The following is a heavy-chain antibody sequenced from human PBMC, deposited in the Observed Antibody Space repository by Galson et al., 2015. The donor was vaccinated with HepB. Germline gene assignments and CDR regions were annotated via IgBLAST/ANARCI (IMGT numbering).Heavy chain of an antibody. V-gene: IGHV3-23*01. CDR1: GFTFNNYA. CDR3: AKDRAGFHWYFDL. Sequence: SLRLSCAASGFTFNNYAMRWVRQAPGKRLEWVSAISGSGSSTHYAASVKGRFTISRDNPKSTLYLQMNSLRAEDTAVYYCAKDRAGFHWYFDLWGRGTLVTVSS. D-gene: IGHD3-10*01. J-gene: IGHJ2*01. CDR2: ISGSGSST.